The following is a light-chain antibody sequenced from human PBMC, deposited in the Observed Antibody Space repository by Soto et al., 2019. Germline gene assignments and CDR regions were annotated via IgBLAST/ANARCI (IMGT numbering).Light chain of an antibody. CDR2: GAS. CDR1: QSVSSTY. V-gene: IGKV3-20*01. CDR3: LQYGSSPRT. Sequence: EIVMTQSPGTLSLSLGERATLSCRASQSVSSTYLAWYQQKPGQAPRLLIYGASSRPTGIPDRFDGSGSGTVFTLTISRLEPEDFAVYYCLQYGSSPRTFGQGTKVEIK. J-gene: IGKJ1*01.